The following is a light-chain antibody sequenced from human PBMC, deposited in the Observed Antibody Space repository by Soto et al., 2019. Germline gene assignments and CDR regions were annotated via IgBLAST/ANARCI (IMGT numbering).Light chain of an antibody. CDR3: QQYHTFPYT. J-gene: IGKJ2*01. CDR1: QDIARS. V-gene: IGKV1-33*01. Sequence: DIQLTQSPSSLSASVGDRVTLACQASQDIARSLSWFQQKPGKAPNLLIFAASNLEAGVPSRFSAGGSGTNFSLIISSLQAQDIAPYFCQQYHTFPYTFGRGTKV. CDR2: AAS.